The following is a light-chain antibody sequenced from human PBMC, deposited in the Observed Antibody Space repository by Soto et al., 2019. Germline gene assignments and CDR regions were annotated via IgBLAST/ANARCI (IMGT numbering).Light chain of an antibody. CDR3: QQYNNWPGWA. CDR1: QSVSSN. J-gene: IGKJ1*01. CDR2: GAS. V-gene: IGKV3-15*01. Sequence: EIVMTQSPVTLSVSPGERVTLSCRARQSVSSNLAWYQQKPGQAPRLLIYGASTRATGIPARFSGRGSGTEFTLTISSLQSEDFAVYYCQQYNNWPGWAFGQGTKVE.